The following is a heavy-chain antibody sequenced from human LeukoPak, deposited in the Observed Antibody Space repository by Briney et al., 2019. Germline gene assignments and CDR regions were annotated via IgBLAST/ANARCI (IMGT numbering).Heavy chain of an antibody. J-gene: IGHJ1*01. CDR1: GVTVGTNS. CDR2: IYGGGST. CDR3: ASAREYCGSAECYEYFQH. V-gene: IGHV3-53*01. D-gene: IGHD2-21*01. Sequence: PGGSLRLSCSASGVTVGTNSMSWARQSPGKGLELVSVIYGGGSTYNADSVNGRFTVSRENFRNTLFLQMNTLRAEDTALYFCASAREYCGSAECYEYFQHWGQGTLVIVSS.